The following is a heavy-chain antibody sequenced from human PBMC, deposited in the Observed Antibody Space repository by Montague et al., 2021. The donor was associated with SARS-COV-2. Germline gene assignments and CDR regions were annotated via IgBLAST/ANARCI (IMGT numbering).Heavy chain of an antibody. CDR3: AREYDTNGYYYYGMDV. V-gene: IGHV3-33*01. D-gene: IGHD2-8*01. J-gene: IGHJ6*02. Sequence: SLRLSGAASGFTLSNYGIHWVRQAPGKGLEWVTVMWYDGGDKYYADSVKGRFTMSRDKFKNAVYLQMSSLRVEDTAVYYCAREYDTNGYYYYGMDVWGQGTTVTVSS. CDR1: GFTLSNYG. CDR2: MWYDGGDK.